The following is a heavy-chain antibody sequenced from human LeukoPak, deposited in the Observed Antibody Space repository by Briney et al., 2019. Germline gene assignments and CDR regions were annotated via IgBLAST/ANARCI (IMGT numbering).Heavy chain of an antibody. D-gene: IGHD1-14*01. CDR3: AKNINYYFDY. CDR2: ISYDGSKK. V-gene: IGHV3-30*18. Sequence: GGSLRLSCAASGFTFSGDGMHWVRQAPGKGLEWVTVISYDGSKKHYADSVKGRFTISRDNSKNSLYLQMNSLRTEDTALYYCAKNINYYFDYWGQGTLVTVSS. J-gene: IGHJ4*02. CDR1: GFTFSGDG.